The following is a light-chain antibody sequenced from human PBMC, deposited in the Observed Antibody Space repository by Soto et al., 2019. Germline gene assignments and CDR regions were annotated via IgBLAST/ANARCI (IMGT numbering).Light chain of an antibody. CDR1: TGAVTSGYY. CDR3: LCFYGDGVV. J-gene: IGLJ2*01. V-gene: IGLV7-43*01. Sequence: QAVVTQEPSLTVSPGGTVTLTCASSTGAVTSGYYPNWFQQRPGQPPRALIYSTTYKHPWTPARFSGSLLGGKAALTLSGAQPEDEAEYFCLCFYGDGVVFGGGTKLTVL. CDR2: STT.